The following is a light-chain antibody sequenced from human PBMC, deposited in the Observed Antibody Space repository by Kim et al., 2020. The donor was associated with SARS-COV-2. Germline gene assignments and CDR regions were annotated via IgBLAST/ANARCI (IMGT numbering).Light chain of an antibody. CDR2: SNN. CDR1: SSNIGDNT. CDR3: AAWDDGLRGVV. Sequence: GQRVTISCFGSSSNIGDNTVNWYQQRPGAAPRVVIYSNNQRPSGVPDRISGSKSGTSASLAISGLQSEDEADYYCAAWDDGLRGVVFGGGTKVTVL. J-gene: IGLJ2*01. V-gene: IGLV1-44*01.